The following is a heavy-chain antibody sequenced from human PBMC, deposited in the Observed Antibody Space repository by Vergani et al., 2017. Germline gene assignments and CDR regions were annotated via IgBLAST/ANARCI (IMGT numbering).Heavy chain of an antibody. CDR1: GGSFSGYF. V-gene: IGHV4-34*01. CDR3: ARGKLVPYYYYYGMDV. CDR2: VNHSGST. J-gene: IGHJ6*02. D-gene: IGHD6-13*01. Sequence: QVPLQQWGAGLLKPSETLSLTCAVYGGSFSGYFWSWLRQPPGKGLEWIGEVNHSGSTIYNPSLKSRVTISVDTSKNHFSLKLSSVTAADTAVYYCARGKLVPYYYYYGMDVWGQGTTVTVSS.